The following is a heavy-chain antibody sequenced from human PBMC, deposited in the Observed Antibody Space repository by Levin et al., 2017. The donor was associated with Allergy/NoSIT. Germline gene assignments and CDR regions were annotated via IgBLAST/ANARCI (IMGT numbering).Heavy chain of an antibody. D-gene: IGHD3-10*01. Sequence: GGSLRLSCAASGFTFSSYAMHWVRQAPGKGLEWVAVISYDGSSKYYADSVKGRFTISRDNSKNTLYLQMNSLRAEDTAVYYCVRDAYYGSGSYFPFWGQGTLVTVSS. J-gene: IGHJ4*02. CDR2: ISYDGSSK. V-gene: IGHV3-30-3*01. CDR3: VRDAYYGSGSYFPF. CDR1: GFTFSSYA.